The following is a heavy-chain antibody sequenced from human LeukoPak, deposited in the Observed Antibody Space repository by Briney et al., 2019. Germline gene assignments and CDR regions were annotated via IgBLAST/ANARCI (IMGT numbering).Heavy chain of an antibody. V-gene: IGHV4-4*02. D-gene: IGHD3-9*01. CDR3: ARESPSELRYFDWLPNYYYYYMDV. Sequence: ETLSLTCAVSGGSISSSNWWSWVRQPPGKGLEWIGEIYHSGSTNYDPSLKSRVTISVDKSKNQFSLKLSSVTAADTAVYYCARESPSELRYFDWLPNYYYYYMDVWGKGTTVTVSS. CDR1: GGSISSSNW. J-gene: IGHJ6*03. CDR2: IYHSGST.